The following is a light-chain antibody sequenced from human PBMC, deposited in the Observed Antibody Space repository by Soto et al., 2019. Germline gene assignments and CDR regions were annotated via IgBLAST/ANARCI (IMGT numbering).Light chain of an antibody. V-gene: IGKV3-15*01. CDR2: GAS. J-gene: IGKJ2*01. CDR1: QSVSSN. Sequence: EIVMTQSPATLSVSPGERATLSCRASQSVSSNLAWYQQKPGQAPRLLSYGASNRATGIPARFSGSGSGTEFTLTISSLQSEDFAVYYCQQYNNWPPYTFGQGTKLEIK. CDR3: QQYNNWPPYT.